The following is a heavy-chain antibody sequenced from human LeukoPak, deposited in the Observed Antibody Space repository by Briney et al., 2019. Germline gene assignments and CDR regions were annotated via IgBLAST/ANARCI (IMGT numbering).Heavy chain of an antibody. CDR2: ISWDGGST. CDR1: GFTFDDYT. CDR3: AKARSSGWYEGFDY. Sequence: GGSLRLSCAASGFTFDDYTMHWVRHAPGKGLEWVSLISWDGGSTYYADSVKGRFTISRDNSKNSLYLQMNSLRTEDTALYYCAKARSSGWYEGFDYWGQGTLVTVSS. D-gene: IGHD6-19*01. J-gene: IGHJ4*02. V-gene: IGHV3-43*01.